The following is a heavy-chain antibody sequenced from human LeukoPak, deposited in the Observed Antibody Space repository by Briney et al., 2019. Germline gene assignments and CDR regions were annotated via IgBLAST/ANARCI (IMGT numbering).Heavy chain of an antibody. CDR3: ARYCSSTSCSAFDI. CDR1: GFTFSSYW. D-gene: IGHD2-2*01. CDR2: IKQDGSEK. J-gene: IGHJ3*02. V-gene: IGHV3-7*01. Sequence: GGSLRLSCAASGFTFSSYWMSWVRQAPGKGLEWVANIKQDGSEKYYVDSVKGRFTISRDNAKNSLYLQMNSLRAEDTAVYYCARYCSSTSCSAFDIWGQGTMVTVSS.